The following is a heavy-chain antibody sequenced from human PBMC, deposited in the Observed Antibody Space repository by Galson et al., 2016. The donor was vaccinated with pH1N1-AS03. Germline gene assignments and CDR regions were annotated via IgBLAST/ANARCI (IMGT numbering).Heavy chain of an antibody. CDR3: ARDSGYGGTFDN. CDR1: EFTFSIYH. Sequence: SLRLSCAASEFTFSIYHMSWVRQAPGKGLEWVSYINSRSDTIYYADAVKGRFTISRDNAKNSLYLQMSSLRDDDTAVYYCARDSGYGGTFDNWRQGALVTVSS. V-gene: IGHV3-48*02. D-gene: IGHD3-10*01. J-gene: IGHJ4*02. CDR2: INSRSDTI.